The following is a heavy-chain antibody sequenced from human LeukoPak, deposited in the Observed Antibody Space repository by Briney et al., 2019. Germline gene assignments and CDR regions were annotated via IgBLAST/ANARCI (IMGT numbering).Heavy chain of an antibody. Sequence: PSQTLSLTCTVSGGSISSGGYYWSWIRQPPGKGLEWIGYIYHSGSTYYNPSLKSRVTISVDTSKNQFSLKLSSVTAADTAVYYCARDKGYGSGSSLPDGAFDYWGQGTLVTVSS. CDR1: GGSISSGGYY. D-gene: IGHD3-10*01. J-gene: IGHJ4*02. CDR3: ARDKGYGSGSSLPDGAFDY. V-gene: IGHV4-30-2*01. CDR2: IYHSGST.